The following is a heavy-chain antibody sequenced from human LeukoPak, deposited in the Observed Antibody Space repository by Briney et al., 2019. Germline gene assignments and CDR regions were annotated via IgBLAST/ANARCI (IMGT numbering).Heavy chain of an antibody. J-gene: IGHJ4*02. CDR3: ASGSPYNYFDY. CDR1: GFTVSSDY. CDR2: TSTSGTTI. V-gene: IGHV3-11*04. Sequence: GGSLRLSCAASGFTVSSDYMSWVRQAPGKGLEWVSYTSTSGTTIFYADSVKGRFTISRDNAKSSLYLQMNSLRAEDTAVYYCASGSPYNYFDYWGQGTLVTVSS. D-gene: IGHD2-2*02.